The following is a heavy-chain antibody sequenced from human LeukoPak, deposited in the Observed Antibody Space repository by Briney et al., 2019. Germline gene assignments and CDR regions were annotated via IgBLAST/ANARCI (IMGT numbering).Heavy chain of an antibody. CDR3: AKDGFWSGYPIYYFDY. CDR2: ISGSGGST. CDR1: GFTFSSYA. Sequence: GGSLRLSCAASGFTFSSYAMSWVRQAPGKGLEWVSAISGSGGSTYYADSVKGRFTISRDNSKNTLYLQMNSLRAEDTAVYYCAKDGFWSGYPIYYFDYWGQGTLVTVSS. V-gene: IGHV3-23*01. D-gene: IGHD3-3*01. J-gene: IGHJ4*02.